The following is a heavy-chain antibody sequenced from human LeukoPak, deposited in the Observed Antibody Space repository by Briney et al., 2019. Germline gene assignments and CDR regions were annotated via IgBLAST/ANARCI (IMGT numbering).Heavy chain of an antibody. CDR1: GFTFSNYA. CDR3: AKAPVTTCRGAFCYPFDY. D-gene: IGHD2-15*01. V-gene: IGHV3-30*04. J-gene: IGHJ4*02. Sequence: GGSLRLSCAVSGFTFSNYAMHWVRQAPGKGLEWVAVISYDGSNKYYADSVKGRFTISRDSSKNTLFLQMNRLRPEDAAVYYCAKAPVTTCRGAFCYPFDYWGLGTLVTVSS. CDR2: ISYDGSNK.